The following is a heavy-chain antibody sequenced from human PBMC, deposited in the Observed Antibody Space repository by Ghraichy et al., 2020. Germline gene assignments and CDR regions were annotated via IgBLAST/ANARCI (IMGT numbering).Heavy chain of an antibody. CDR2: IYYSGST. J-gene: IGHJ6*02. V-gene: IGHV4-59*01. CDR1: GGSISSYY. Sequence: SETLSLTCTVSGGSISSYYWSWIRQPPGKGLEWIGYIYYSGSTNYNPSLKSRVTISVDTSKNQFSLKLSSVTAADTAVYYCARDPRHYYGMDVWGQGTTVTVSS. CDR3: ARDPRHYYGMDV.